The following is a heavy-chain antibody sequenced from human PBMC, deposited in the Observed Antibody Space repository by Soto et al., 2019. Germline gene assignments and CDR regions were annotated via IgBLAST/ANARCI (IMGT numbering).Heavy chain of an antibody. J-gene: IGHJ6*02. Sequence: QVQLQESGPGLVKPSETLSLTCTVSGGSVSSDTHYWSWIRQPPGKRLERLGFIYSSGSTNYNPSLKSRVTMSVDTSKNQFSLKLRSVIVADTAVYHCARFVRSCSGTACYTRADVWGQGTTVTVSS. V-gene: IGHV4-61*01. D-gene: IGHD2-2*01. CDR1: GGSVSSDTHY. CDR3: ARFVRSCSGTACYTRADV. CDR2: IYSSGST.